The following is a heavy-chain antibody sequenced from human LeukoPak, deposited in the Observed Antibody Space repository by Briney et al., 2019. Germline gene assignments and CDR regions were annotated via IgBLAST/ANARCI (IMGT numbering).Heavy chain of an antibody. Sequence: SETLSLTCSVSGYSISSGYYWGWIRQPPGKGLEWIGSIYRSGSTYYNPSFKSRVTISVDTSKSQFSLKLSSVTAADTAVYYCARNFWSASRWFDPWGQGTLVIVSS. J-gene: IGHJ5*02. CDR2: IYRSGST. CDR1: GYSISSGYY. CDR3: ARNFWSASRWFDP. V-gene: IGHV4-38-2*02. D-gene: IGHD3-3*01.